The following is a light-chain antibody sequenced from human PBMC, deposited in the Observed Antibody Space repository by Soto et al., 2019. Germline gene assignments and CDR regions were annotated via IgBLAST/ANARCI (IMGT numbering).Light chain of an antibody. CDR3: QQYSAYPFT. CDR2: AAS. J-gene: IGKJ3*01. V-gene: IGKV1-16*02. Sequence: DIQMTQSTSSLSASVGDRVTITCRASQDISNYVAWFQQKPGRPPKSLIYAASSLQSGVPSKFSGSGSGTDFTLTISSLQPEDFATYFCQQYSAYPFTFGPGTKVDIK. CDR1: QDISNY.